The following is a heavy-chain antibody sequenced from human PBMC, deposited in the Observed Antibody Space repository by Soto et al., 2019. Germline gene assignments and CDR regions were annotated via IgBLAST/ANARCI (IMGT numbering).Heavy chain of an antibody. Sequence: PGGSLRLSCAASGFTFSSYGMHWVRQAPGKGLEWVAVIWYDGSNKYYADSVKGRFTISRDNSKNTLYLQMNSLRAEDTAVYYCARDTLYYDFWSGSGADYYMDVWGKGTTVTVSS. CDR2: IWYDGSNK. D-gene: IGHD3-3*01. CDR1: GFTFSSYG. J-gene: IGHJ6*03. V-gene: IGHV3-33*01. CDR3: ARDTLYYDFWSGSGADYYMDV.